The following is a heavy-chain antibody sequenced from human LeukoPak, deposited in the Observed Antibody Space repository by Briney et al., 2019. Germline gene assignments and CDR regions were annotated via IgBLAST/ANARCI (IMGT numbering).Heavy chain of an antibody. D-gene: IGHD4-17*01. CDR3: ARGDGFDAFDI. V-gene: IGHV4-4*07. J-gene: IGHJ3*02. CDR1: GVSISSYY. Sequence: SETLSLTCTVSGVSISSYYWNWIRQPAVKGLEWIGRIYTSGSTNYNPSLRSRVTMSLDTSKNQFSLHLSSVSAADTAVYYCARGDGFDAFDIWGQGTMVTVSS. CDR2: IYTSGST.